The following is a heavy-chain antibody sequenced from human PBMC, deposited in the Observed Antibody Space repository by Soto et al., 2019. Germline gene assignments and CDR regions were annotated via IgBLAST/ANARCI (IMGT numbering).Heavy chain of an antibody. D-gene: IGHD2-8*02. CDR2: ISRDGGTK. V-gene: IGHV3-30*03. CDR3: TGEIASAY. CDR1: GFTVSTYG. J-gene: IGHJ4*02. Sequence: QVQLVESGGGVVQPGRSLRLSCAVSGFTVSTYGMHWVRQAPGKGLEWVAVISRDGGTKYYADSVKGRFTISRDNSRNNLFLAMNSLRGDDMAVYYCTGEIASAYWGQGTLITVSS.